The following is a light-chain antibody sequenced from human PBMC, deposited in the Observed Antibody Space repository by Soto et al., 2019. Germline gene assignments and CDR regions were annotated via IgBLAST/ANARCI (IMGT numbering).Light chain of an antibody. CDR3: QQYGRP. CDR1: QSVDNY. Sequence: EIVLTQSPATLSLSTGERATLSCRASQSVDNYLDWYQQKPGQAPRLLIYESSNRATGIPARFSGSGSGTDFILTISSLEPEDFAVYYCQQYGRPFGQGTKVDIK. J-gene: IGKJ1*01. CDR2: ESS. V-gene: IGKV3-11*01.